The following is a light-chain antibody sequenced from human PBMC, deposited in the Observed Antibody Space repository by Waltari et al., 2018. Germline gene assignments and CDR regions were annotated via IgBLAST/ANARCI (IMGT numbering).Light chain of an antibody. Sequence: DIKMTQSHSTLSASVGDRLTIPSRASQTINTWLAWYQQKPGKAPKLLIYKASTLETGVPSRFSGSGSGTEFTLTISSLQPDDFATYYCQQYNTYLLTFGGGTKVDLK. CDR2: KAS. CDR1: QTINTW. CDR3: QQYNTYLLT. J-gene: IGKJ4*01. V-gene: IGKV1-5*03.